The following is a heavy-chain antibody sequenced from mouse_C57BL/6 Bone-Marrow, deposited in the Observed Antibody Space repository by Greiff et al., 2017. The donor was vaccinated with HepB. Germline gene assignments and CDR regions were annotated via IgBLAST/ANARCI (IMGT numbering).Heavy chain of an antibody. D-gene: IGHD1-1*01. CDR2: IYPGDGDT. CDR3: ALIYYYGSKDY. Sequence: QVHVKQSGAELVKPGASVKISCKASGYAFSSYWMNWVKQRPGKGLEWIGQIYPGDGDTNYNGKFKGKATLTADKSSSTAYMQLSSLTSEDSAVYFCALIYYYGSKDYWGQGTTLTVSS. CDR1: GYAFSSYW. J-gene: IGHJ2*01. V-gene: IGHV1-80*01.